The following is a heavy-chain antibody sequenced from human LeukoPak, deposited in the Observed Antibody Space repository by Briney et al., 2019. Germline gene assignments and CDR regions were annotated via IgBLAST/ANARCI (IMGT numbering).Heavy chain of an antibody. Sequence: GASVKVSCKASGYTFTGYYMHWARQAPGQGLEWMGWINPNSGGTNYAQRFQGRVTMTRDTSISTAYMELSRLRSDDTAVYYCATSGYGEDWFDPWGQGTLVTVSS. CDR3: ATSGYGEDWFDP. V-gene: IGHV1-2*02. CDR2: INPNSGGT. CDR1: GYTFTGYY. J-gene: IGHJ5*02. D-gene: IGHD5-12*01.